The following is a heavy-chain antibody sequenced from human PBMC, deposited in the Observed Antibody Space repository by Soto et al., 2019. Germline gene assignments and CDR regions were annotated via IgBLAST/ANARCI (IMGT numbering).Heavy chain of an antibody. J-gene: IGHJ6*02. CDR3: AAQGFYRMGV. V-gene: IGHV4-4*02. CDR1: GDSITGDNW. CDR2: IHHSGAT. Sequence: QVQLQESGPGLVQPSGTLSLTCAVSGDSITGDNWWSWVRQPPGKGLEWIGEIHHSGATNYNPSLRSRVAISVDQSKNQFYLQLNSVTAADTAMFYCAAQGFYRMGVWGRGTTVTVSS.